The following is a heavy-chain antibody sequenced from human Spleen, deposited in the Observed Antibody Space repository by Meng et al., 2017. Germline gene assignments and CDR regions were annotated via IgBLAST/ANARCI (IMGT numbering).Heavy chain of an antibody. J-gene: IGHJ4*02. D-gene: IGHD6-25*01. CDR2: INPKSGDT. V-gene: IGHV1-2*06. Sequence: QVQLVQSEAEVKKPGASVKVSCWASGYTFTDYFIHWVRQAPGQGLEWMGRINPKSGDTHYAQKFQARVTMTGDTSISTAYMELSGLRSDDTAMYYCARDEDISAAGKLFGDYWGQGTLVTVSS. CDR3: ARDEDISAAGKLFGDY. CDR1: GYTFTDYF.